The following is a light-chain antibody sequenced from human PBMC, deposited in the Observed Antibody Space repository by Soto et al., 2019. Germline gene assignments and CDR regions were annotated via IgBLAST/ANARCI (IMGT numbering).Light chain of an antibody. CDR2: GAS. CDR3: QQYNDWPPYT. CDR1: QTVTGA. Sequence: EIVMTQSPATLSVSPGERATLSCRASQTVTGALAWYQQKPGQAPRLLLYGASTRATGVPDRFSGSGSGTDFTLTISSLQSEDFAVYYCQQYNDWPPYTVGQGTNVEIK. V-gene: IGKV3-15*01. J-gene: IGKJ2*01.